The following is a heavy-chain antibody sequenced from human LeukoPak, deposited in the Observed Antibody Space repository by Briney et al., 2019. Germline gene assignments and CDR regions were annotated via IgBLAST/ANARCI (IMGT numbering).Heavy chain of an antibody. Sequence: SGTLSLTCAVSGGSISSSNWWSWVRQPPGKGLEWIGEIYHSGSTNYNPSLKSRVTISVDTSKNQFSLKLSSVTAADTAVYYCARRSHDSSGYANYDAFDIWGQGTMVTVSS. J-gene: IGHJ3*02. CDR3: ARRSHDSSGYANYDAFDI. D-gene: IGHD3-22*01. CDR2: IYHSGST. V-gene: IGHV4-4*02. CDR1: GGSISSSNW.